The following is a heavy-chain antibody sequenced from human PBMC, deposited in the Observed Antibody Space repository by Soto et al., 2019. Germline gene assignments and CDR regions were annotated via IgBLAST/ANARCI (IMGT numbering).Heavy chain of an antibody. CDR2: ISSSGTI. CDR1: GGSIRDYF. Sequence: PSETLSLTCSVSGGSIRDYFWTWVRQPPGKGLEWIGYISSSGTIKYNSSLKSRVTISLDTSRNHFSLKLSSVTTADTAVYFCARDRKLVIPGNYYYYGMDVWGQWTTVTVS. V-gene: IGHV4-59*01. D-gene: IGHD3-9*01. J-gene: IGHJ6*02. CDR3: ARDRKLVIPGNYYYYGMDV.